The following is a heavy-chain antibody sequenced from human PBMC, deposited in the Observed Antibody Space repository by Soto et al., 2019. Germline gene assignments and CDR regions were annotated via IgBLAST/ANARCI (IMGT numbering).Heavy chain of an antibody. J-gene: IGHJ6*02. V-gene: IGHV4-61*01. Sequence: TLSLTCTVSGGFVNSDTHSWSWIRQTPGKRLEWIGFIYSGGSTKNPSLRSRVTMSVDTSKSQFSLKLRSVIVADTAVYHCARFVRSCSATTCSTRADVWGQGITVTVSS. CDR1: GGFVNSDTHS. CDR3: ARFVRSCSATTCSTRADV. D-gene: IGHD2-2*01. CDR2: IYSGGST.